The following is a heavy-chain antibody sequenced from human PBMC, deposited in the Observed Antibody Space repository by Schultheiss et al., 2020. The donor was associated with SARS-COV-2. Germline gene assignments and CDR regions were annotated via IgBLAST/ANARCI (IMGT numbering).Heavy chain of an antibody. CDR2: IYYSGST. Sequence: SETLSLTCTVSGGSISSYYWGWIRQPPGKGLEWIGSIYYSGSTYYNPSLKSRVTISVDTSKNQFSLKLSSVTAADTAVYYCARESYDFWSGYLPAYYYMDVWGKGTTVTVSS. J-gene: IGHJ6*03. CDR1: GGSISSYY. D-gene: IGHD3-3*01. CDR3: ARESYDFWSGYLPAYYYMDV. V-gene: IGHV4-39*07.